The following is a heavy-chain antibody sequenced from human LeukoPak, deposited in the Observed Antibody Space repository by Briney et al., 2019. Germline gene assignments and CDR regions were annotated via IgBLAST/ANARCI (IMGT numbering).Heavy chain of an antibody. CDR3: ARVDVTMVRGVADYYYYYGMDV. CDR2: INHSGST. D-gene: IGHD3-10*01. Sequence: SETLSLTCAVYGGSFSGYYWSWIRRPPGKGLEWIGEINHSGSTNYNPSLKSRVTISVDTSKNQFSLKLSSVTAADTAVYYCARVDVTMVRGVADYYYYYGMDVWGKGTTVTVSS. CDR1: GGSFSGYY. V-gene: IGHV4-34*01. J-gene: IGHJ6*04.